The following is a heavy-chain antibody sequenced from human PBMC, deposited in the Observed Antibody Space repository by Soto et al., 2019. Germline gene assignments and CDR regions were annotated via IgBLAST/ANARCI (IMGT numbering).Heavy chain of an antibody. CDR3: ARVTGDILPWRYGMDV. CDR2: IKQDGSEK. CDR1: GFTFSSYW. Sequence: EVQLVESGGGLVQPGGSLRLSCAASGFTFSSYWMSWVRQAPGKGLEWVANIKQDGSEKYYVDSVKGRFTISRDNAKNSLYLQMNSLRAEDTAVYYCARVTGDILPWRYGMDVWGHGTTVTVSS. V-gene: IGHV3-7*01. J-gene: IGHJ6*02. D-gene: IGHD3-9*01.